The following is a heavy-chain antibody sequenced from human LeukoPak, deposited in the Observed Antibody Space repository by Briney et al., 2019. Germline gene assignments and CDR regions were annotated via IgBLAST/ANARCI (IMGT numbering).Heavy chain of an antibody. D-gene: IGHD3-3*01. CDR3: ARGVFGVVIIGDYFALDY. CDR2: IYYSGST. Sequence: SETLSLTCTVSGGSISSYYWSWIRQPPGKGLEWIGYIYYSGSTNYNPSLKSRVTMSVDTSKNQFSLKLSSVTAADTAVYYCARGVFGVVIIGDYFALDYWGQGTLVTVSS. CDR1: GGSISSYY. J-gene: IGHJ4*02. V-gene: IGHV4-59*01.